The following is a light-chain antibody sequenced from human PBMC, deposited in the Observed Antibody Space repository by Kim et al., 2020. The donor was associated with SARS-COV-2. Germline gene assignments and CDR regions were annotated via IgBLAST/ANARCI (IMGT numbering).Light chain of an antibody. CDR2: STS. CDR3: LLYYGGAGV. J-gene: IGLJ2*01. CDR1: TGAVTSGYY. V-gene: IGLV7-43*01. Sequence: QAVVTQEPSLTVSPGGTVTLTCASSTGAVTSGYYPNWFQQKPGQAPGALIYSTSNKHSWTPARFSGSLLGGKAALTLSGVQPEDEAEYYCLLYYGGAGVFGGGTKLTVL.